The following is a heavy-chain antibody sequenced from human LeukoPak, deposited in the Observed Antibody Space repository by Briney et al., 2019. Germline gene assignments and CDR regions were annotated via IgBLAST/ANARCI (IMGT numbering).Heavy chain of an antibody. Sequence: NTGGSLRLSCAASGFTFSSYAMSWVRQAPGKGLEWVSSISSSSSYIYYADSVKGRFTISRDNAKNSLYLQMNSLRAEDTAVYYCARVGGYCSSTSCSPGPNRPIDYWGQGTLVTVSS. CDR2: ISSSSSYI. J-gene: IGHJ4*02. CDR3: ARVGGYCSSTSCSPGPNRPIDY. V-gene: IGHV3-21*01. CDR1: GFTFSSYA. D-gene: IGHD2-2*01.